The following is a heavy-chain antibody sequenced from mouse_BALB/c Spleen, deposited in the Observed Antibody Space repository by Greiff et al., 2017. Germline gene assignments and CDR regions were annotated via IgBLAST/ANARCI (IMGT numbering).Heavy chain of an antibody. V-gene: IGHV14-4*02. D-gene: IGHD1-2*01. CDR3: NAGGITTAGFAY. CDR2: IDPENGDT. Sequence: EVQLQESGAELVRSGASVKLSCTASGFNIKDYYMHWVKQRPEQGLEWIGWIDPENGDTEYAPKFQGKATMTADTSSNTAYLQLSSLTSEDTAVYYCNAGGITTAGFAYWGQGTLVTVSA. CDR1: GFNIKDYY. J-gene: IGHJ3*01.